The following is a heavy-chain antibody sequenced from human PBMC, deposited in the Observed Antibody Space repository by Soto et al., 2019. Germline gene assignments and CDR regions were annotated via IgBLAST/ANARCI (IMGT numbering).Heavy chain of an antibody. CDR2: VSYDGNHK. D-gene: IGHD6-6*01. CDR3: AKDVRQQLVLNYGMDV. V-gene: IGHV3-30*18. CDR1: GFTFRSFG. Sequence: QVQLVESGGGVIQPGTSLSLSCGSSGFTFRSFGMYWVRQAPGKGLEWVAVVSYDGNHKYYADSVKGRFTVSRDNAKNMLYLQMNSLRGEDTALYYCAKDVRQQLVLNYGMDVWGQGTTVTVSS. J-gene: IGHJ6*02.